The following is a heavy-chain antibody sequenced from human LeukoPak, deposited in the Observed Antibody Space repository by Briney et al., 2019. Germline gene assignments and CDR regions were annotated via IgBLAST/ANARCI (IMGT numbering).Heavy chain of an antibody. V-gene: IGHV4-39*07. CDR3: ARGGYYGSGNDFRFDP. Sequence: SETLSLTCTVSGGSISSSPYYWGWIRQPPGKGLEWIGSIYYSGTTHYNPSLESRVTISVDTSKNQFSLKLASVTAADTAIYYCARGGYYGSGNDFRFDPWGQGTLVTVSS. CDR2: IYYSGTT. J-gene: IGHJ5*02. CDR1: GGSISSSPYY. D-gene: IGHD3-10*01.